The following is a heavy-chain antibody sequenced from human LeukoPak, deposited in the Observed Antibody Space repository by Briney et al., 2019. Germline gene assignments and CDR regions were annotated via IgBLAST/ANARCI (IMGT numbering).Heavy chain of an antibody. V-gene: IGHV1-2*02. J-gene: IGHJ4*02. D-gene: IGHD2-2*01. Sequence: GASVQVSCKASGYTFTGYYMHWVRQAPGQGLEWMGWINPNSGGTNYAQKFQGRVTMTRDTSISTAYMELSRLRSDDTAVYYCARDESVVPAAESEGFDYWGQGTLVTVSS. CDR2: INPNSGGT. CDR3: ARDESVVPAAESEGFDY. CDR1: GYTFTGYY.